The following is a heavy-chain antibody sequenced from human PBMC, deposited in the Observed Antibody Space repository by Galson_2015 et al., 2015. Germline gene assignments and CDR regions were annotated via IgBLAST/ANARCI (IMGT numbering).Heavy chain of an antibody. D-gene: IGHD2-15*01. Sequence: SLRLSCAASGFTFSTYWMSWVRQAPGKGLEWVASIKQDGSEKYYVDSVKGRFTISRDIAKNSLYLQMYGLRAEDTAVYYCASHNVYCSGGSCYRGVGYDYWGQGTLVTVSS. V-gene: IGHV3-7*01. J-gene: IGHJ4*02. CDR3: ASHNVYCSGGSCYRGVGYDY. CDR2: IKQDGSEK. CDR1: GFTFSTYW.